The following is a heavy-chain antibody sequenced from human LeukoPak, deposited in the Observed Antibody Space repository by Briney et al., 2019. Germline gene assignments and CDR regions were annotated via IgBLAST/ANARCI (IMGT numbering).Heavy chain of an antibody. CDR3: ARDRGGRYGPYYFDY. CDR1: GGSISSGGYY. V-gene: IGHV4-31*03. J-gene: IGHJ4*02. CDR2: IYYSGST. Sequence: SETLSLTCTVSGGSISSGGYYWSWIRQHPGKGLEWIGNIYYSGSTYYNPSLKSRVTISVDTSKNQFSLKLSSVTAADTAVYYCARDRGGRYGPYYFDYWGQGTLVTVPS. D-gene: IGHD6-19*01.